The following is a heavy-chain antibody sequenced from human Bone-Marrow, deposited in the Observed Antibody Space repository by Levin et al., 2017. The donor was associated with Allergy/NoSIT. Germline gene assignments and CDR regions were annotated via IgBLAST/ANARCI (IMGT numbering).Heavy chain of an antibody. V-gene: IGHV1-69*13. D-gene: IGHD2-15*01. Sequence: SVKVSCKASGGTFSSYAISWVRQAPGQGLEGMGGIIPIFGTANYAQKFQGRVTITADESTSTAYMELSILRSEDTAVYYCARSPGVVVVVAATPPTTPRACYYYGMDVWGQGTTVTVSS. CDR1: GGTFSSYA. CDR3: ARSPGVVVVVAATPPTTPRACYYYGMDV. CDR2: IIPIFGTA. J-gene: IGHJ6*02.